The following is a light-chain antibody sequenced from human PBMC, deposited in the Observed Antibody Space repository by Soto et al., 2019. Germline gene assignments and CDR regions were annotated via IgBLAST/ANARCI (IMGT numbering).Light chain of an antibody. V-gene: IGKV3-20*01. CDR1: QSVSSNY. CDR2: GAY. J-gene: IGKJ1*01. Sequence: VLTQSPGTLALSPGTRATLSWRASQSVSSNYLAWYQQTPGQAPRLLIYGAYTRATGIPDRFSGSGSGTDFTLTMSSLEPEGAVVYSCQQYGSSPTGKFGKGTKVDIK. CDR3: QQYGSSPTGK.